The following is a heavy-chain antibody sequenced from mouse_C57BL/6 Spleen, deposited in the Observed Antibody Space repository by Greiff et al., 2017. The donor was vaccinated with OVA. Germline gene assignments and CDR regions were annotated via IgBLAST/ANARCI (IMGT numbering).Heavy chain of an antibody. D-gene: IGHD1-1*01. CDR2: ISYDGSN. CDR1: GYSITSGYY. J-gene: IGHJ1*03. V-gene: IGHV3-6*01. CDR3: ARGGRSYDWYFDV. Sequence: VQLQESGPGLVKPSQSLSLTCSVTGYSITSGYYWNWIRQFPGNKLEWMGYISYDGSNNYNPSLKNRISITRDTSKNQFFLKLNSVTTEDTATYYCARGGRSYDWYFDVWGTGTTVTVSS.